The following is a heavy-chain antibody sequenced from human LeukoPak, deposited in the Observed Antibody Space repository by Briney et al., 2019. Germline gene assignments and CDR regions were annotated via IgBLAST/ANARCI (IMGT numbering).Heavy chain of an antibody. CDR2: IRYDGSNK. V-gene: IGHV3-30*02. J-gene: IGHJ4*02. CDR1: GFTFSSYG. Sequence: GGSLRLSCAASGFTFSSYGMHWVRQAPGRGLEWVSFIRYDGSNKYYADSVKGRFTISRDNSKNTLYLQMNSLRAEDTAVYYCAKDHPPYQLLYRELDYWGQGTLVTVSS. CDR3: AKDHPPYQLLYRELDY. D-gene: IGHD2-2*02.